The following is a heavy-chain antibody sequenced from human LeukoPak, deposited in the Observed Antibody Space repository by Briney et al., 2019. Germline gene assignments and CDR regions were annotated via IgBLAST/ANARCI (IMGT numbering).Heavy chain of an antibody. V-gene: IGHV4-31*03. CDR2: IYYSGST. CDR1: GGSISSGGYY. CDR3: ARGGSSWSFDY. D-gene: IGHD6-13*01. Sequence: PSETLSLTCTVSGGSISSGGYYWSWIRQHPGKGLEWIGYIYYSGSTHYNPSLKSRVTISVDTSKNQFSLKLSSVTAADTAVYYCARGGSSWSFDYWGQGTLVTVSS. J-gene: IGHJ4*02.